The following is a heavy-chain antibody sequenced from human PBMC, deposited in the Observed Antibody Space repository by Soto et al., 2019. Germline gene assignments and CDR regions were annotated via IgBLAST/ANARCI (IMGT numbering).Heavy chain of an antibody. V-gene: IGHV3-7*01. CDR3: ATSRTFDY. CDR1: VFTFSSYW. CDR2: IKQDGSGK. J-gene: IGHJ4*02. Sequence: GAPRLSCAASVFTFSSYWVSWVRQAPGKGLEWVANIKQDGSGKYYVDSVKGRFTISRDNANNSLFLQMSSLRADDTAIYYYATSRTFDYCGQGTLVTVSS. D-gene: IGHD6-13*01.